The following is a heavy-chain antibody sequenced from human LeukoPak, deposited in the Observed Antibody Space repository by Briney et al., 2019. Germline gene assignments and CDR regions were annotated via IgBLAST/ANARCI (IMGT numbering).Heavy chain of an antibody. CDR3: AKDMYYDFWSGYYPAGYFDY. CDR2: IGGSGTGT. CDR1: GFTFSSYA. Sequence: AGGSLRLSCAASGFTFSSYAMSWVRQAPGKGLEWVSAIGGSGTGTYYADSVKGRFTISRDNSKSTLYLQMNSLRAEDTAVYYCAKDMYYDFWSGYYPAGYFDYWGQGTLVTVSS. J-gene: IGHJ4*02. D-gene: IGHD3-3*01. V-gene: IGHV3-23*01.